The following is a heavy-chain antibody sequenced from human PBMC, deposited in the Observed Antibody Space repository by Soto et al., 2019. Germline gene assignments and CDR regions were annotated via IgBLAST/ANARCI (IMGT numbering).Heavy chain of an antibody. J-gene: IGHJ4*02. CDR2: IWYDGNKK. Sequence: PGGSLRLSCAASGFTFRDYGMHWVRQTPAKGLEWVALIWYDGNKKYYADAVEGRFTISRDNSKSTVYLQMNNLRVEDTAVYYCARDIRISVSWFYTDYWGQGSRVTVSS. D-gene: IGHD6-13*01. CDR1: GFTFRDYG. CDR3: ARDIRISVSWFYTDY. V-gene: IGHV3-33*01.